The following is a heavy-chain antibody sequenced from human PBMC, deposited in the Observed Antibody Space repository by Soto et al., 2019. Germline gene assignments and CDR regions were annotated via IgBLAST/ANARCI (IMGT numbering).Heavy chain of an antibody. CDR2: INAGNGNT. J-gene: IGHJ6*02. D-gene: IGHD2-2*01. CDR3: ARGYCSSTSCCPGSNGMDV. Sequence: ASVKVSCKASGYTFTSYAMHWVRQAPGQRLEWMGWINAGNGNTKYSQKFQGRVTITRDTSASTAYMELSSLRSEDTAVYYCARGYCSSTSCCPGSNGMDVWGQGTTVTVSS. V-gene: IGHV1-3*01. CDR1: GYTFTSYA.